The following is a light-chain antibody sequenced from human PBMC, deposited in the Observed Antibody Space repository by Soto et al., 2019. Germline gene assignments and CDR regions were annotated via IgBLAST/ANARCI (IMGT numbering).Light chain of an antibody. CDR1: QSVSSN. J-gene: IGKJ1*01. CDR3: QQYGRSPTT. Sequence: EIVMTQSPSTLSVSAGERSTLSCRASQSVSSNLAWYQQKPGQAPRLLIYGASSRATGIPDRFSGSGSGTDFTLTISRLEPEDFAVYYCQQYGRSPTTLGQGTKVDIK. CDR2: GAS. V-gene: IGKV3-20*01.